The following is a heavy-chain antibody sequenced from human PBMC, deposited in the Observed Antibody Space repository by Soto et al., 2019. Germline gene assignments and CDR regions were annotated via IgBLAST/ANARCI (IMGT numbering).Heavy chain of an antibody. Sequence: QVQLVDSGGGVVQPGRSLRLSCAATGFSFSSDGMHWVRQAPGKGLEWVAVVSNNGSNGYYADSVKGRFTISRDNSKNMYYLEMNSLRAEDTAVYYCAKVGRVGRAYHYTDAFDFWGQGTLVTVSS. CDR2: VSNNGSNG. V-gene: IGHV3-30*18. J-gene: IGHJ3*01. CDR3: AKVGRVGRAYHYTDAFDF. CDR1: GFSFSSDG. D-gene: IGHD3-22*01.